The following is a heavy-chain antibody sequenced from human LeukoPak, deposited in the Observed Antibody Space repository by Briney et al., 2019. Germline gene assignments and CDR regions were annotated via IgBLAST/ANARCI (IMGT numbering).Heavy chain of an antibody. CDR2: IKQDGSEK. J-gene: IGHJ4*02. CDR1: GFTFSSYW. CDR3: ARDRRNYYDSSGYYDY. D-gene: IGHD3-22*01. V-gene: IGHV3-7*01. Sequence: GGSLRLSCAASGFTFSSYWMSWVRQAPGKGLEWVANIKQDGSEKYYVDSVKGRFTISRDNAKNSLYLQMNSLRAEDTAVYYCARDRRNYYDSSGYYDYWGQGALVTVSS.